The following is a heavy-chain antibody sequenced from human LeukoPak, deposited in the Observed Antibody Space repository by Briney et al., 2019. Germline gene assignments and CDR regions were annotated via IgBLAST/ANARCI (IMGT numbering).Heavy chain of an antibody. CDR2: INPDGSSA. Sequence: PGGSLRLSCAASGFTFSSYWMHWVRQAPGKGLVWVSRINPDGSSARYADSVKGRFTISRDNAKNTLYLQMNSLGDEDTAVYYCARTYTSPHYFDSWGQGTLVTVSS. V-gene: IGHV3-74*01. D-gene: IGHD4-11*01. CDR3: ARTYTSPHYFDS. CDR1: GFTFSSYW. J-gene: IGHJ4*02.